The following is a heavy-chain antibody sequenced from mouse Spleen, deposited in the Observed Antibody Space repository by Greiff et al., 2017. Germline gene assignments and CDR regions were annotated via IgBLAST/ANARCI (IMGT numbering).Heavy chain of an antibody. V-gene: IGHV5-17*01. CDR1: GFTFSDYG. D-gene: IGHD1-1*01. CDR3: AREGTVVAPYYAMDY. CDR2: ISSGSSTI. J-gene: IGHJ4*01. Sequence: DVQLVESGGGLVKPGGSLKLSCAASGFTFSDYGMHWVRQAPEKGLEWVAYISSGSSTIYYADTVKGRFTISRDNAKNTLFLQMTSLRSEDTAMYYCAREGTVVAPYYAMDYWGQGTSVTVSS.